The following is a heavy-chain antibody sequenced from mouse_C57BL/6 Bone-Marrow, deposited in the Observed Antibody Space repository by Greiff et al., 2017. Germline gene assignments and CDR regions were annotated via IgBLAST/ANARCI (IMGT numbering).Heavy chain of an antibody. Sequence: VQLQQSGTVLARPGASVKMSCKTSGYTFTSYWMHWVKQRPGQGLEWIGAIYPGNSDTSYNQKVKGKAKLTAVTSASTAYMELSSLTNEDAAVYYCTVYDYDSFAYWGQGTLVTVSA. D-gene: IGHD2-4*01. CDR3: TVYDYDSFAY. CDR2: IYPGNSDT. V-gene: IGHV1-5*01. CDR1: GYTFTSYW. J-gene: IGHJ3*01.